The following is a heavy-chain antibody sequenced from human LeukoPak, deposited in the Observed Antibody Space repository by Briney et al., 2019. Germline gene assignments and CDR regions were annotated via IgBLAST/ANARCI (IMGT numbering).Heavy chain of an antibody. J-gene: IGHJ2*01. CDR1: GGSISTHY. CDR3: ARDTRTGWFFDL. CDR2: IYYSGST. D-gene: IGHD3/OR15-3a*01. Sequence: SETLSLTCTVSGGSISTHYWTWMRQPPGKGLEWIGYIYYSGSTNYNPSLKSRVTISVDMSKNQFSLKLNSVTAADTAVYFCARDTRTGWFFDLWGRGTLVAVSS. V-gene: IGHV4-59*11.